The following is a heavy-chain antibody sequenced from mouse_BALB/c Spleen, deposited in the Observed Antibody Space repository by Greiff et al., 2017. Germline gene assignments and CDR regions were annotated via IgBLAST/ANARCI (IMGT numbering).Heavy chain of an antibody. Sequence: VQLQQSGAELVRPGVSVKISCKGSGYTFTDYAMHWVKQSHAKSLEWIGVISTYYGDASYNQKFKGKATMTVDKSSSTAYMELARLTSEDSAIYYCARRYGNYVEDYAMDYWGQGTSVTVSS. D-gene: IGHD2-10*02. CDR1: GYTFTDYA. CDR2: ISTYYGDA. J-gene: IGHJ4*01. CDR3: ARRYGNYVEDYAMDY. V-gene: IGHV1S137*01.